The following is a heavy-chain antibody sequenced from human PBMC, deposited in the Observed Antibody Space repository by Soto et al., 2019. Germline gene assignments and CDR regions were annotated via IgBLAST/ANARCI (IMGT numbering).Heavy chain of an antibody. J-gene: IGHJ6*03. CDR1: GLTFSSYG. CDR3: ARDQGIVVVPAAAPPDYYYYMDV. CDR2: IWYDGSNK. D-gene: IGHD2-2*01. V-gene: IGHV3-33*01. Sequence: QVQLVESGGGVVQPGRSLRLSCAASGLTFSSYGMHWVRQAPGKGLEWVAVIWYDGSNKYYADSVKGRFTISRDNSKNTLYLQMNSLRAEDTAVYYCARDQGIVVVPAAAPPDYYYYMDVWGKGTTVTVSS.